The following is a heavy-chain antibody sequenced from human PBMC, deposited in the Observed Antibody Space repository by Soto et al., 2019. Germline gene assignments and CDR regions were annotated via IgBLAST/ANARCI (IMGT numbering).Heavy chain of an antibody. CDR3: ARDFGFTVVLDY. J-gene: IGHJ4*02. Sequence: GGSLRLSCAASGFTFSSYGMHWVRQAPGKGLEWVAVIWYDGSNKYYADSVKGRFTISRDNSKNTLYLQMNSLRAEDTAVYYCARDFGFTVVLDYWGQGTLVTVSS. CDR2: IWYDGSNK. V-gene: IGHV3-33*01. CDR1: GFTFSSYG. D-gene: IGHD4-17*01.